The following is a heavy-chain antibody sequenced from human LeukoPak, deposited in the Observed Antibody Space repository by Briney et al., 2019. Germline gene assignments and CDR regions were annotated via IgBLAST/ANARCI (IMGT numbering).Heavy chain of an antibody. D-gene: IGHD1-26*01. CDR1: SASISTYY. V-gene: IGHV4-39*07. CDR3: ARGSKWELPGDI. CDR2: IYYSGST. Sequence: SETLSLTCTVSSASISTYYWGWIRQPPGKGLEWIGSIYYSGSTYYNPSLKSRVTISVDTSKNQFSLKLSSVTAADTAVYYCARGSKWELPGDIWGQGTMVTVSS. J-gene: IGHJ3*02.